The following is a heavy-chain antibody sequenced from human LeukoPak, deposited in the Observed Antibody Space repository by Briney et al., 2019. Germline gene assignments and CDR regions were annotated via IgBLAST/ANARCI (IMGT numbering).Heavy chain of an antibody. J-gene: IGHJ6*03. CDR1: GGSISSSSYY. Sequence: SETLSLTCTVSGGSISSSSYYWGWIRQPPGKGLEWIGSIYYSGSPYYNPSLKSRVTISVDTSKNQFSQKLSSVAAADTAVYYCARRKGSYSYGKPYYYYYYMDVWGKGTTVTVSS. CDR2: IYYSGSP. D-gene: IGHD5-18*01. CDR3: ARRKGSYSYGKPYYYYYYMDV. V-gene: IGHV4-39*07.